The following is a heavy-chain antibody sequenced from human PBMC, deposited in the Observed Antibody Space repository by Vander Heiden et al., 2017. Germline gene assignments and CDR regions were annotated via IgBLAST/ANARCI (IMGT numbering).Heavy chain of an antibody. V-gene: IGHV3-30*03. CDR1: GITFSSQG. CDR3: ARGGPLLVRYFFDY. J-gene: IGHJ4*02. Sequence: QVQLVESGGGVVQPGRSLRLSCEASGITFSSQGMHWVRQAPGKGLEWVAVISYDGSNKYYADSVKGRFTISRDNSKNTLYLQMNSLRAEDTAVYYCARGGPLLVRYFFDYWGQGTLVTVSS. D-gene: IGHD3-9*01. CDR2: ISYDGSNK.